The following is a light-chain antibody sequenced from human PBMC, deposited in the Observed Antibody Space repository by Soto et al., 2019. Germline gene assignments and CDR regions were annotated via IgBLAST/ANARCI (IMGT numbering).Light chain of an antibody. CDR2: KAS. V-gene: IGKV1-5*03. CDR3: QHYNSYSEA. J-gene: IGKJ1*01. Sequence: DIQMTQPPSTLSGSVGDRVTITCRASQTISSWLAWYQQKPGKAPKLLIYKASTLKSGVPSRFSGSGSGTEFALTISSLQPDDFATYYCQHYNSYSEACGQGTNVELK. CDR1: QTISSW.